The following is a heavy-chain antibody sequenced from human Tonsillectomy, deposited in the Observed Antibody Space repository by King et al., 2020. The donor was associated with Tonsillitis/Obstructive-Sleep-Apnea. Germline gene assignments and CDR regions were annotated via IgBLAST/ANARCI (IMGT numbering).Heavy chain of an antibody. Sequence: QLVQSGGGVVQPGRSLRLSCAASGFTFSSYAIHWGRQAPGKGLEWVAVISYDGSNKYYADSVKGRFTITRDNSKNTLYLQMNRLRAEDTAVYYCARGPITGDYYTTYYYYYYMDVWGKGTTVTVSS. CDR2: ISYDGSNK. V-gene: IGHV3-30*04. CDR1: GFTFSSYA. J-gene: IGHJ6*03. D-gene: IGHD3-3*01. CDR3: ARGPITGDYYTTYYYYYYMDV.